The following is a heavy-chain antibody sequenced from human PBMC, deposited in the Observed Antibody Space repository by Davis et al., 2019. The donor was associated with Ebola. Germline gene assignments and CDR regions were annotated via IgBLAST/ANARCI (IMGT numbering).Heavy chain of an antibody. J-gene: IGHJ4*02. V-gene: IGHV3-21*01. CDR3: TSSGELPHDY. CDR1: GFTFSTYS. Sequence: PSGSLRLSCAASGFTFSTYSMSWVRHAPGKGLELVSSISSDSDYIYYADSVKGRFTISRDNSKNTLYLQMNSLRAEDTAVYYCTSSGELPHDYWGQGTLVTVSS. CDR2: ISSDSDYI. D-gene: IGHD3-16*01.